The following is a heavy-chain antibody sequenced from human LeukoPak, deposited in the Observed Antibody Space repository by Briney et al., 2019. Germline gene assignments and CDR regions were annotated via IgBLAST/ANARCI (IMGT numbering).Heavy chain of an antibody. V-gene: IGHV4-59*01. D-gene: IGHD5-18*01. CDR1: GGSISSYY. CDR3: ATAMVNRGFDY. J-gene: IGHJ4*02. Sequence: PSETLSLTCTVSGGSISSYYWSWLWQPPGKGLEWIGCIHYSGSTNYNPSLKSRATISVDTSMNQFSLKLSSVTAEDTAVYYCATAMVNRGFDYWGQGTLVTVSS. CDR2: IHYSGST.